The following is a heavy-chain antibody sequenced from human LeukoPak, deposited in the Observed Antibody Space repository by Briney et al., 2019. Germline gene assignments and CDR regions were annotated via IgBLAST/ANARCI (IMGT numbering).Heavy chain of an antibody. J-gene: IGHJ4*02. Sequence: SETLSLTCAVSGDSISSGYYYWTWIWQPAGKGLEWIGYIYYSGSTNYNPSLKSRVTISVDTSKNQFSLKLSSVTAADTAVYYCARGGWYHTYWGQGTLVTVSS. CDR1: GDSISSGYYY. CDR2: IYYSGST. CDR3: ARGGWYHTY. D-gene: IGHD6-19*01. V-gene: IGHV4-61*10.